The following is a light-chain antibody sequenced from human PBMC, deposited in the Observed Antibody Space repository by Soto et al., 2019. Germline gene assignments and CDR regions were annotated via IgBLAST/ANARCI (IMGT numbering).Light chain of an antibody. Sequence: DIVMTQSPDSLAVSLGERATINCKSSQSVLYSSNNKNYLAWYQQKPGQAPRLLIYGASSRATGIPDRFSGSGSGTDFTLTISRLEPEDFAVYYCQQYGSSPRVTFGPGTKVDIK. V-gene: IGKV4-1*01. J-gene: IGKJ3*01. CDR2: GAS. CDR3: QQYGSSPRVT. CDR1: QSVLYSSNNKNY.